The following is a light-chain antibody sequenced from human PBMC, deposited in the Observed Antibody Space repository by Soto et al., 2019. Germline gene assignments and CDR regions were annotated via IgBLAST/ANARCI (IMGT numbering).Light chain of an antibody. CDR2: EVT. V-gene: IGLV2-23*02. CDR3: CSYAGGPYV. Sequence: QSVLTQPASVSGSPGQSITISCTGTVSDVGSYNLVSWYQQHPGKAPKLMIYEVTKRPSGVSHRFSGSKSGNTASLTISGLQAEDEADYYCCSYAGGPYVFGTGTKVTVL. CDR1: VSDVGSYNL. J-gene: IGLJ1*01.